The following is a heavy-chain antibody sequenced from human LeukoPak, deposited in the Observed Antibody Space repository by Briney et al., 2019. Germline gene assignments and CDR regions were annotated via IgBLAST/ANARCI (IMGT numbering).Heavy chain of an antibody. CDR1: GFTFSSYA. CDR2: ISYDGSNK. J-gene: IGHJ6*02. Sequence: GGSLRLSCAASGFTFSSYAMHWVRQAPGKGLEWVAVISYDGSNKYYADSVKGRFTISRDNSKNTLYLQMNSPRAEDTAVYYCAKALVVAATFNYYYGMDVWGQGTTVTVSS. V-gene: IGHV3-30-3*01. CDR3: AKALVVAATFNYYYGMDV. D-gene: IGHD2-15*01.